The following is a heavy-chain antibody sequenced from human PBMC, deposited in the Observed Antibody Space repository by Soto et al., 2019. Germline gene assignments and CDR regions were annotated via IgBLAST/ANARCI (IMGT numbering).Heavy chain of an antibody. CDR2: ISPYNGNT. V-gene: IGHV1-18*04. J-gene: IGHJ4*02. Sequence: ASVKVSCKASGYTFTSYGISWVRQAPGQGLEWMGWISPYNGNTNYAQKLQGRVTMTTDTSTSTAYMELRNLRSDGTAVYYCARKGGFYGSGSSDYWGQGTLVTVSS. D-gene: IGHD3-10*01. CDR1: GYTFTSYG. CDR3: ARKGGFYGSGSSDY.